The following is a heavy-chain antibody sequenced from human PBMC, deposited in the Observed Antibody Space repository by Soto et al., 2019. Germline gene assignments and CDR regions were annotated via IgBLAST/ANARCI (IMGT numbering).Heavy chain of an antibody. Sequence: QLQLQESGPGLVNPSQTLTLTCLVNGASISRGHYSWNWIRQSPGKGLDWLGYIYASGSTQNNTALQTRAPISVDTSQNPFSLSLTSVTAADSGVYYCAREGLGMVGFAFLGPGTLVSVSS. V-gene: IGHV4-30-4*01. CDR2: IYASGST. CDR3: AREGLGMVGFAF. D-gene: IGHD2-15*01. CDR1: GASISRGHYS. J-gene: IGHJ4*02.